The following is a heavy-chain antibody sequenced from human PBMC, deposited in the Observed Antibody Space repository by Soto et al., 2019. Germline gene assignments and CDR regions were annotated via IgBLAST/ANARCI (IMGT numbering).Heavy chain of an antibody. D-gene: IGHD1-1*01. CDR3: ARVGRGTATTVVDAFDI. Sequence: QEQLQQWGAGLLKPSETLSLTCAVYGGFVSSGNYYWSWIRQPPGKGLEWIGEMSHSGGTHFNPSLTSRVTISVDTSKNQFSLKMSSVTAADTALYYCARVGRGTATTVVDAFDIWGPGTMVTVSS. V-gene: IGHV4-34*01. CDR2: MSHSGGT. CDR1: GGFVSSGNYY. J-gene: IGHJ3*02.